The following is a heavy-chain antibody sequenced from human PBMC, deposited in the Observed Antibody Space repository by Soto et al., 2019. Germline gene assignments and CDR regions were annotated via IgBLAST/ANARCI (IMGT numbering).Heavy chain of an antibody. CDR1: GGSVTNSSYY. J-gene: IGHJ4*02. Sequence: PSETLSLTCTVSGGSVTNSSYYWGWIRQSPGKGLEWIGYIYYSGSTNYNPSLKSRVTISVDTSKNQFSLKLSSVTAADTAVYYCARGGYYYGSGTRPLSFDYWGQGTLVTVSS. D-gene: IGHD3-10*01. CDR3: ARGGYYYGSGTRPLSFDY. V-gene: IGHV4-61*01. CDR2: IYYSGST.